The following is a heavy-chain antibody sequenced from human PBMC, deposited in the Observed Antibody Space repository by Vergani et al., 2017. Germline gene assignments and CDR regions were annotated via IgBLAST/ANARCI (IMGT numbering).Heavy chain of an antibody. CDR2: INAGNGNT. CDR1: GYTFTSYA. V-gene: IGHV1-3*01. D-gene: IGHD3-10*01. CDR3: ARGAQGAGGYGMDV. Sequence: QVQLVQSGAEVKKPGASVKVSCKASGYTFTSYAMHWVRQAPGQRLEWMGWINAGNGNTKYSQKFQGRVTITRDTSASTAYMELSSLRSEDTAVYYCARGAQGAGGYGMDVWGQGTTVTVSS. J-gene: IGHJ6*02.